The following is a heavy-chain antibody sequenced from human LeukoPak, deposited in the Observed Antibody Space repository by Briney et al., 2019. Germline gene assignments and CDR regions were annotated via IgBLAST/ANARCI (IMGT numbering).Heavy chain of an antibody. Sequence: SETLSLTCAVYGGSFSGYYWSWIRQPPGKGLEWIGEINHSGSTNYNPSLKSRVTISVDTSKNQFSLKLSSVTAADTAVYYCARALLYDYIWGSYRKNNWFDPWGQGTLVTVSS. CDR1: GGSFSGYY. J-gene: IGHJ5*02. D-gene: IGHD3-16*02. CDR3: ARALLYDYIWGSYRKNNWFDP. V-gene: IGHV4-34*01. CDR2: INHSGST.